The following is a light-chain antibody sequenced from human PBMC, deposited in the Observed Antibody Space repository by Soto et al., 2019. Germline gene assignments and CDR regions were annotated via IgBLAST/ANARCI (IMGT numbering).Light chain of an antibody. CDR1: ESLLHRNGNTL. J-gene: IGKJ1*01. Sequence: DFLLTQSTLSLTVTPGEATSISCTSRESLLHRNGNTLLDWYLQKPGQSPQLLIYLVSRRACGVPDRFSGGGSGTDFTLKISRVEAEDVGVYYCIQGLQSPRTFGQGTKVDIK. V-gene: IGKV2-28*01. CDR3: IQGLQSPRT. CDR2: LVS.